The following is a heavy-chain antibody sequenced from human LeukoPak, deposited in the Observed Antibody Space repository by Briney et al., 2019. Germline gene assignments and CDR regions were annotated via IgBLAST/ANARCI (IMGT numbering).Heavy chain of an antibody. D-gene: IGHD4-23*01. V-gene: IGHV3-7*01. CDR2: IKQDGSEK. CDR1: GFTFSSYW. CDR3: ARDLYGGPFDY. J-gene: IGHJ4*02. Sequence: GGSLRLSCAASGFTFSSYWMSWVRQAPGKGLEWVANIKQDGSEKYYVDSVKGRFTISRDNAKNSLYLQMYSLRAEDTAVYYCARDLYGGPFDYWGQGTLVTVSS.